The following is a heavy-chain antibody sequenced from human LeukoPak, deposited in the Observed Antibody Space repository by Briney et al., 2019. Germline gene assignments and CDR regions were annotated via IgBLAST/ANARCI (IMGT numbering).Heavy chain of an antibody. Sequence: GGSLRLSCAASGFTFSSYAMSWVRQAPGKGLEWVSAISGGGGSTYYADSVKGRFTISRDNSKNTLYLQMNSLRAEDTAVYYCAKDNGSGSYLDYWGQGTLVTVSS. V-gene: IGHV3-23*01. CDR3: AKDNGSGSYLDY. CDR1: GFTFSSYA. CDR2: ISGGGGST. J-gene: IGHJ4*02. D-gene: IGHD3-10*01.